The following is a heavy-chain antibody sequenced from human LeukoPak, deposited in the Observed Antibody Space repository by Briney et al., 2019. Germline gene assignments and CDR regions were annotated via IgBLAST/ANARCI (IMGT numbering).Heavy chain of an antibody. CDR3: ARDHEYSSSWYVFFDY. J-gene: IGHJ4*02. D-gene: IGHD6-13*01. V-gene: IGHV1-69*06. CDR2: IIPIFGTA. Sequence: ASVKVSCKASGGTFSSYAISWVRQAPGQGLEWMGGIIPIFGTANYAQKFQGRVTITADKSTSTAYVELSSLRSEDTAVYYCARDHEYSSSWYVFFDYWGQGTLVTVSS. CDR1: GGTFSSYA.